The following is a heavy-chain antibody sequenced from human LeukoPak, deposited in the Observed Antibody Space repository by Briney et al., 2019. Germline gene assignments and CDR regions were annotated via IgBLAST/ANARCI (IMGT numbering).Heavy chain of an antibody. J-gene: IGHJ3*02. CDR3: ATEWNDVGGAFDI. CDR2: FDSEDGET. D-gene: IGHD1-1*01. CDR1: GYTLSELS. V-gene: IGHV1-24*01. Sequence: GASAKVSCKVSGYTLSELSMYWVRQAPGKGLEWMGGFDSEDGETIYAQKFQGRVTMTEDTSTDTAYMELSSLRSEDTAVYYCATEWNDVGGAFDIWGQGTMVTVSS.